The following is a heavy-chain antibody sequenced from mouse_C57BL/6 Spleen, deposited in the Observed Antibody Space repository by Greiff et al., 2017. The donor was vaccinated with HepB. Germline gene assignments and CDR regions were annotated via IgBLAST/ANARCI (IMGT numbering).Heavy chain of an antibody. J-gene: IGHJ3*01. V-gene: IGHV1-55*01. CDR3: APNWDEGAWFAY. CDR1: GYTFTSYW. Sequence: QVQLQQPGAELVKPGASVKMSCKASGYTFTSYWITWVKQRPGQGLEWIGDIYPGSGSTNYNEKFKSKATLTVDTSSSTAYMQLSSLTSEDSAVYYCAPNWDEGAWFAYWGQGTLVTVSA. CDR2: IYPGSGST. D-gene: IGHD4-1*01.